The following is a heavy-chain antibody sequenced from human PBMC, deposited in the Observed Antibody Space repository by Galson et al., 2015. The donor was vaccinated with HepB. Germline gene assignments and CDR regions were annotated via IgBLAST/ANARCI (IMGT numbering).Heavy chain of an antibody. CDR1: GFTFSSCS. Sequence: SLRLSCAASGFTFSSCSMNWVRQAPGKGLEWVSSISSSSSYIYYADSVKGQFTISRDNAKNSLCLQMNSLRAEDTAVYYCARDRPAWFYDSSDYSHGMDVWGQGTTVTVSS. CDR3: ARDRPAWFYDSSDYSHGMDV. CDR2: ISSSSSYI. V-gene: IGHV3-21*01. J-gene: IGHJ6*02. D-gene: IGHD3-22*01.